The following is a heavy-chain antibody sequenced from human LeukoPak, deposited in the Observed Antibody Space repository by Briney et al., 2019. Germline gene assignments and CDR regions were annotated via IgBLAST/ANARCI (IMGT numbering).Heavy chain of an antibody. J-gene: IGHJ4*02. D-gene: IGHD1-7*01. V-gene: IGHV3-53*01. CDR2: IYSGGST. CDR1: GFTVSSNY. Sequence: GGSLRLSCAASGFTVSSNYMSWVRQAPGKGLEWVSVIYSGGSTYYADSVKGRFTISRDNSKNTLYLQMNSLRAEGTAVYYCARGELELLAGDYWGQGTLVTVSS. CDR3: ARGELELLAGDY.